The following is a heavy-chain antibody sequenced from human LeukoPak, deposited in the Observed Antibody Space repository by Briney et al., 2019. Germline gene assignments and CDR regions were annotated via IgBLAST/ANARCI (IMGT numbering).Heavy chain of an antibody. J-gene: IGHJ4*02. V-gene: IGHV3-30-3*01. Sequence: GGSLRLSCAASGFTFSSYAMHWVRQAPGKGLEWVAVISYDGSNKYYADSVKGRFTISRDNSKNTLYLQMNSLRAEDTAVYYCARDRDTAMGLWGQGTLVTVSS. CDR1: GFTFSSYA. D-gene: IGHD5-18*01. CDR3: ARDRDTAMGL. CDR2: ISYDGSNK.